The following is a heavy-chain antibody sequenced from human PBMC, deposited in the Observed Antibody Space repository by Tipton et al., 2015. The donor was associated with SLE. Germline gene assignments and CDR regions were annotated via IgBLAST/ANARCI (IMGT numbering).Heavy chain of an antibody. J-gene: IGHJ5*02. D-gene: IGHD6-19*01. V-gene: IGHV4-4*07. Sequence: GLVKPSETLSLTCTVSGGSISSAYWSWLRQPAWKGLEWIGRHNPSGDTNYNPSLKSRVTMSVDTSKKQFSLKLTSVTAADTAVYYCARYNSPSWFDPWGQGNLVTVSS. CDR2: HNPSGDT. CDR1: GGSISSAY. CDR3: ARYNSPSWFDP.